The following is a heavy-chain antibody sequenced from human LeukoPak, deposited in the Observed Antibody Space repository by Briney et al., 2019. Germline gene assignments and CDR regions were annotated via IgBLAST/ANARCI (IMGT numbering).Heavy chain of an antibody. J-gene: IGHJ3*02. Sequence: GGSLRLSCAASGFTFSSYEMNWVRQAPGKGLEWVSHISSSGSTIYYADSVKGRFTISRDNAKNSLYLQMNSLRAEDTAVYYCARTYYDILTGLDPFPYAFDIWGQGTMVTVSS. CDR1: GFTFSSYE. CDR3: ARTYYDILTGLDPFPYAFDI. V-gene: IGHV3-48*03. D-gene: IGHD3-9*01. CDR2: ISSSGSTI.